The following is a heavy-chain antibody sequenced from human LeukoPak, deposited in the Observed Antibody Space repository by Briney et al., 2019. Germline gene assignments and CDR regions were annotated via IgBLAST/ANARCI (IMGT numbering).Heavy chain of an antibody. D-gene: IGHD1-7*01. CDR1: GYTFTDYY. CDR3: ATAPNWNYRNWFDP. CDR2: LNLESGKK. J-gene: IGHJ5*02. Sequence: ASVKVSCKVSGYTFTDYYMHWVRQAPGKGVGGRGLLNLESGKKLYTEKFQGRVTITADTSTDTAYMELSSLRSKDTAVYYCATAPNWNYRNWFDPWGQGTLVTVSS. V-gene: IGHV1-69-2*01.